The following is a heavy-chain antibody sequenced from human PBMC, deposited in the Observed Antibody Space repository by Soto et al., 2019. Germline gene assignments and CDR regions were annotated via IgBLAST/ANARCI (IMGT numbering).Heavy chain of an antibody. Sequence: SETLSLTCTVSGGSISSYYWSWIRQPAGKGLEWIGRIYTSGSTNYNPSLKSRVTMSVDTSKNQFSLKLSSVTAADTAVYYCARDLRGGAAAGTVTPPGYWGQGTLVTVSS. CDR2: IYTSGST. CDR3: ARDLRGGAAAGTVTPPGY. V-gene: IGHV4-4*07. CDR1: GGSISSYY. D-gene: IGHD6-13*01. J-gene: IGHJ4*02.